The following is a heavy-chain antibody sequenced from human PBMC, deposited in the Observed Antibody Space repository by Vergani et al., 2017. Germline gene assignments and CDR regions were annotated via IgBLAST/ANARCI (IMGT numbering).Heavy chain of an antibody. Sequence: QVQLVESGGGVVQPGRSLRLSCAASGFTFSSYAMHWVRQAPGKGLEWVAVISYDGSNKYYADPVKGRFTISRDNSKNTLYLQMNSLRAEDTAVYYCARDRGGDSSFSYYYMDVWGKGTTVTVSS. D-gene: IGHD6-13*01. CDR1: GFTFSSYA. J-gene: IGHJ6*03. CDR2: ISYDGSNK. V-gene: IGHV3-30*04. CDR3: ARDRGGDSSFSYYYMDV.